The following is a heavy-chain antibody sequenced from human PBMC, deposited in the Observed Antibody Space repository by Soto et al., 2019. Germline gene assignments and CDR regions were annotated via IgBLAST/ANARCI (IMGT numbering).Heavy chain of an antibody. CDR2: IYYSGST. Sequence: SETLSLTCTVSGGSISSSSYYWGWIRQPPGKGLEWIGCIYYSGSTYYNPSLKSRVTISVDTSKNQISLKLSSVTAADTAVYYCARDMPFDILSGYYNAQNAFDIWGQGTMVTVSS. CDR1: GGSISSSSYY. J-gene: IGHJ3*02. D-gene: IGHD3-9*01. V-gene: IGHV4-39*07. CDR3: ARDMPFDILSGYYNAQNAFDI.